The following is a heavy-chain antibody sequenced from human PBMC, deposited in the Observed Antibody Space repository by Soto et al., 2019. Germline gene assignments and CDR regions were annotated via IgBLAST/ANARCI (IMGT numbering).Heavy chain of an antibody. CDR2: IWHDGSKE. V-gene: IGHV3-33*01. Sequence: QVHLVESGGGVVQPGTSLRLSCAASGFTFSTYGIHWVRQAPGKGLAWVAVIWHDGSKEFYADSVKGRFTVSRDNSKNKVHLQMDSLRAEDTSVYYCVRDNWNYAKGAFDIWGQGTVVTVSS. CDR1: GFTFSTYG. CDR3: VRDNWNYAKGAFDI. D-gene: IGHD1-7*01. J-gene: IGHJ3*02.